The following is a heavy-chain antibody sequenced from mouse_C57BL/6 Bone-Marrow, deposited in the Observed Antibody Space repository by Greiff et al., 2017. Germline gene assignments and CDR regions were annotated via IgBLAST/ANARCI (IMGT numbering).Heavy chain of an antibody. CDR1: GYTFTSYG. J-gene: IGHJ4*01. CDR3: ARWGYCYYYAMDY. CDR2: IYPRSGNT. D-gene: IGHD2-3*01. V-gene: IGHV1-81*01. Sequence: VQLQQSGAELARPGASVKLSCKASGYTFTSYGISWVKQRTGQGLEWIGEIYPRSGNTYYNEKFKGKATLTADKASSTAYMELRSLTSEDSAVYFCARWGYCYYYAMDYWGQGTSVTVSS.